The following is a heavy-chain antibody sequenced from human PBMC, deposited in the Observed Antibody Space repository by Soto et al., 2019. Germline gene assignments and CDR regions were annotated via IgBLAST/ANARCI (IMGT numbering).Heavy chain of an antibody. CDR2: INPNSGGT. V-gene: IGHV1-2*02. CDR3: ARGYKGSGGNCYSGY. J-gene: IGHJ4*02. CDR1: GYTFTGYY. Sequence: ASVQVSCKATGYTFTGYYMHWVRQSPGQGLEWMGWINPNSGGTNYAQKFQGRVTMTRDTSISTAYMELSRLRSDDTAVYYCARGYKGSGGNCYSGYWGPGTLVTVSS. D-gene: IGHD2-15*01.